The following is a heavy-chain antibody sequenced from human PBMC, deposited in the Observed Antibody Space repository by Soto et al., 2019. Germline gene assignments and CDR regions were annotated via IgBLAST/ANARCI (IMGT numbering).Heavy chain of an antibody. CDR2: IYYSGST. CDR1: GGSISSGDYY. D-gene: IGHD5-12*01. V-gene: IGHV4-30-4*01. CDR3: ARVRYSGYDFDY. Sequence: KASETLSLTCTVSGGSISSGDYYWSWIRQPPGKGLEWIGYIYYSGSTYYNPSLKSRVTISVDTSKNQFSLKLSSVTAADTAVYYCARVRYSGYDFDYWGQGTLVTVSS. J-gene: IGHJ4*02.